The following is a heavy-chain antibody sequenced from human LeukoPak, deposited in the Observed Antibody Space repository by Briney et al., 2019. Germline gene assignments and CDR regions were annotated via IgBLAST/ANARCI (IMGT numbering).Heavy chain of an antibody. V-gene: IGHV3-23*01. CDR1: GFTFSSYG. CDR3: ARDVVPYYYYYMDV. Sequence: GGSLRLSCAASGFTFSSYGMSWVRQAPGKGLEWVSAISGSGGSTYYADSVTGRFTISRDNSKNTLYLQMISLRADDTAVYYCARDVVPYYYYYMDVWGKGTTVTVSS. J-gene: IGHJ6*03. CDR2: ISGSGGST. D-gene: IGHD2-21*01.